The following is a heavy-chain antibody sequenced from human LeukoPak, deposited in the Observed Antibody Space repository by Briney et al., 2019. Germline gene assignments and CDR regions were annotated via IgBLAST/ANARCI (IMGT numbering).Heavy chain of an antibody. J-gene: IGHJ4*02. D-gene: IGHD3-22*01. V-gene: IGHV4-4*07. Sequence: SETLSLTCTVSGDSISSYYWSWIRQPAGKGLEWIGRVYASGSTNYNPSLKSRVTMSVDTSKNQFSLKLSSVTAADTAVYYCARVYDSIYFDFWGQGTLSPSPQ. CDR1: GDSISSYY. CDR3: ARVYDSIYFDF. CDR2: VYASGST.